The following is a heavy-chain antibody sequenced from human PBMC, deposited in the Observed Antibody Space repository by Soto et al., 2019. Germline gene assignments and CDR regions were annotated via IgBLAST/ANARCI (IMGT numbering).Heavy chain of an antibody. Sequence: QVQLVQSGAEVKKPGASVKVSCKASGYTFTSYAMHWVRQAPGQRLEWMGWINAGNGNTKYSQKFQGRVTITRDTSASTANMELSSLRSEDTAVYYCATTEKYDYYDSSGYYLSNGAFDIWGQGTTVTVSS. V-gene: IGHV1-3*01. J-gene: IGHJ3*02. CDR2: INAGNGNT. CDR3: ATTEKYDYYDSSGYYLSNGAFDI. D-gene: IGHD3-22*01. CDR1: GYTFTSYA.